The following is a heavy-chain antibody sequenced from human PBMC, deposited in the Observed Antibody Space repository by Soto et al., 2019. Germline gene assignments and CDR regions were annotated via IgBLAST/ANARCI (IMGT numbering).Heavy chain of an antibody. J-gene: IGHJ6*03. D-gene: IGHD5-12*01. V-gene: IGHV5-51*04. CDR1: GYFFSNYW. CDR3: VRIVSGYDWGLYYMDV. Sequence: VQLVQSGAEVKKPGESLKISCTGTGYFFSNYWIGWVRQMPGKGLEWMGAVQPLDSDTRNSPSLQGQLTISADNPIITAYLKWSSLKASDTAMYYCVRIVSGYDWGLYYMDVWGKGTTVTVSS. CDR2: VQPLDSDT.